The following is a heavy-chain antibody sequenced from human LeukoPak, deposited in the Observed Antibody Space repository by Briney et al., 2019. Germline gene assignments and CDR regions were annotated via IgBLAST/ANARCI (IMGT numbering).Heavy chain of an antibody. CDR1: GDSITYFY. Sequence: SETLSLTCSVSGDSITYFYWSWIRQAAGKGLEWIGRISSSGSTDYNASLKSRVTMSVDTSKNQFSLKLSSVTAADTAVYYCARFSSIAAAFDYWGLGTLVTVSS. CDR3: ARFSSIAAAFDY. V-gene: IGHV4-4*07. J-gene: IGHJ4*02. CDR2: ISSSGST. D-gene: IGHD6-13*01.